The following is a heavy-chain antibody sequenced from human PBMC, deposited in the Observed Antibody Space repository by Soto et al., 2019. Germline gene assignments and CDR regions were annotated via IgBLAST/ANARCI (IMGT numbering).Heavy chain of an antibody. CDR1: GFTFSSYA. D-gene: IGHD3-22*01. V-gene: IGHV3-64D*08. Sequence: GGSLRLSCSASGFTFSSYALHWVRQAPGKGLEYIAAINSNGISTYYADSVKGRFTISRDNSKNTLFLQMWSLRPEDTGIYYCTTDSYSTMIVVRFDYWGHGTLVTVSS. J-gene: IGHJ4*01. CDR2: INSNGIST. CDR3: TTDSYSTMIVVRFDY.